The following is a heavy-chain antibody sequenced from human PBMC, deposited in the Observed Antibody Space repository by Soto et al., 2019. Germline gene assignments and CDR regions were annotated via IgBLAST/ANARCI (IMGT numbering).Heavy chain of an antibody. J-gene: IGHJ4*02. D-gene: IGHD3-10*01. CDR2: IYYSGST. Sequence: SETLSLTCTVSGGSISSGDYYWSWIRQPPGKGLEWIGYIYYSGSTYYNPSLKSRVTISVDTSKNQFSLKLGSVTAADTAVYYCARAMVRGGRYFDYWGQGTLVTVSS. V-gene: IGHV4-30-4*01. CDR1: GGSISSGDYY. CDR3: ARAMVRGGRYFDY.